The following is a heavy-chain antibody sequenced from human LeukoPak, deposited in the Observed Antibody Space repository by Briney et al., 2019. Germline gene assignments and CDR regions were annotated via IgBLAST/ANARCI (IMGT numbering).Heavy chain of an antibody. CDR1: GYSFTTYW. J-gene: IGHJ5*02. CDR3: GXXSXXGSLRVNWFDP. V-gene: IGHV5-51*01. Sequence: GXSLKXSXKGSGYSFTTYWIAWVRQMPGKGLEWMGIIYPVDSDTRYSPSFQGQVTISADKSISTAYLQWSSLEASDTAMYFCGXXSXXGSLRVNWFDPWGQGTLVTVSS. D-gene: IGHD3-10*01. CDR2: IYPVDSDT.